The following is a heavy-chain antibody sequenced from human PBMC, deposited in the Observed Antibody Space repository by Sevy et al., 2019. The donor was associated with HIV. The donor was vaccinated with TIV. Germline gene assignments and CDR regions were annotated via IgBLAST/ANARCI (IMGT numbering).Heavy chain of an antibody. CDR2: ISWNSGRI. CDR3: AKDSYYDSSGYFDA. CDR1: GFTFDDYA. Sequence: GGSLRLSCAASGFTFDDYALHWVRQVPGKGLEWVSGISWNSGRIGYADSVKGRFTISRDNAKNSLYLQMNSLRAEDTAFYYCAKDSYYDSSGYFDAWGQGTLVTVSS. D-gene: IGHD3-22*01. J-gene: IGHJ4*02. V-gene: IGHV3-9*01.